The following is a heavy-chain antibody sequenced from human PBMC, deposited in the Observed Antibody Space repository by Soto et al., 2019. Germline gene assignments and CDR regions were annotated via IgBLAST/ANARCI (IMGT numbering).Heavy chain of an antibody. CDR1: GGSISSYY. Sequence: SETLSFTCTVSGGSISSYYWSWIRQPPGKGLEWIGYIYYSGSTNYNPSLKSRVTISVDTSKNQFSLELSSVTAADTAVYYCARGGATTPVDYYYYGMDVWGQGTAVTVSS. CDR3: ARGGATTPVDYYYYGMDV. V-gene: IGHV4-59*01. J-gene: IGHJ6*02. CDR2: IYYSGST. D-gene: IGHD1-26*01.